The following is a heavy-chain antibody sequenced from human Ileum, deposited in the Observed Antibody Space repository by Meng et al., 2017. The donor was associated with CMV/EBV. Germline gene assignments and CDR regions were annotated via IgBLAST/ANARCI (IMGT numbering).Heavy chain of an antibody. D-gene: IGHD6-13*01. CDR1: GASISSGDYY. J-gene: IGHJ5*02. CDR3: ARFRIAALGNLFDP. CDR2: IFFSGNT. Sequence: QVPPPESGPGLVKPSQTLSLSCTVSGASISSGDYYWSWIRQPPGKGLEWIGYIFFSGNTYYNPSLNNRVIISIDTPRNQFSLKVDSVTAADTAVYYCARFRIAALGNLFDPWGHGTLVTVSS. V-gene: IGHV4-30-4*08.